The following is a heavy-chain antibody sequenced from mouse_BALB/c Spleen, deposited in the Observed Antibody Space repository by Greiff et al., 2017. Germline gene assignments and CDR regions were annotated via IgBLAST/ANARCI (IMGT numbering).Heavy chain of an antibody. D-gene: IGHD1-1*01. V-gene: IGHV14-3*02. Sequence: EVQLQESGAELVRSGASVKLSCTASGFNIKDTYMHWVQQRPEQGLEWIGRIDHANGNTKYDPKFKGKATITADTSSNTAYLQLSSLTSEDTAVYYCASSDCSSFDYWGQGTTLTVSA. CDR1: GFNIKDTY. J-gene: IGHJ2*01. CDR3: ASSDCSSFDY. CDR2: IDHANGNT.